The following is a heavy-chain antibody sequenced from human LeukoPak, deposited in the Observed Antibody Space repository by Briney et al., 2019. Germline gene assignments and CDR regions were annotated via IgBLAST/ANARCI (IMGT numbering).Heavy chain of an antibody. D-gene: IGHD1-26*01. CDR1: GGSISNTNW. Sequence: SGTLSLTCGVSGGSISNTNWWSWVRQPPGQGLEWIGEISLTGLTHHNPSLKSRVTISVDTSKNQFSLKLSSVTAADTAVYYCARAVVGATTNWFDPWGQGTLVTVSS. CDR2: ISLTGLT. J-gene: IGHJ5*02. CDR3: ARAVVGATTNWFDP. V-gene: IGHV4-4*02.